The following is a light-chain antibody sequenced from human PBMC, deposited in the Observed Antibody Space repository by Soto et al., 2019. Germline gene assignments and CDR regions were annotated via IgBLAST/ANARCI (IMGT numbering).Light chain of an antibody. V-gene: IGLV2-23*01. Sequence: QSVLTPPASVSVSPGQSNTISCTETSSDGGSYNLVSWYQQHPGNAPNLMIYDGSKRPSGLSNRFSGSNSGNTASLTSSGIPAGDEADYYCCSSAGSSTYGYGSGTTVTVL. J-gene: IGLJ1*01. CDR3: CSSAGSSTYG. CDR2: DGS. CDR1: SSDGGSYNL.